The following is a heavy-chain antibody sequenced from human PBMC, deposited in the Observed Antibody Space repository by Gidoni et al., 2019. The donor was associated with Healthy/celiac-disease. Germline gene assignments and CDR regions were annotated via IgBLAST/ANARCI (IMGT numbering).Heavy chain of an antibody. CDR1: GFTFSSNY. D-gene: IGHD2-2*01. Sequence: EVQLVGSGGGLIQPGGSLRLSCAASGFTFSSNYMSWVRQAPGKGREWVSVIYSGGSTYYADSVKGRFTISRDNSKNTLYLQMNSLRAEDTAVYYCARGVVPAAPDVWGQGTTVTVSS. CDR2: IYSGGST. J-gene: IGHJ6*02. V-gene: IGHV3-53*01. CDR3: ARGVVPAAPDV.